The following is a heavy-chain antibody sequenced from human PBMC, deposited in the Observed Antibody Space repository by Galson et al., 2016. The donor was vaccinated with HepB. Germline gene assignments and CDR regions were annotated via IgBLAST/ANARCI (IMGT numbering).Heavy chain of an antibody. CDR3: ARYRAATAYSDY. Sequence: SVKVSCKASGYTFTGYGIGWVRQAPGQGLEWMGWISAVNGNTRYAQRFQDRVTMTIDTSTGTAFMELRSLKSDDTAVYYCARYRAATAYSDYWGQGTLVTVSS. CDR1: GYTFTGYG. D-gene: IGHD6-25*01. V-gene: IGHV1-18*01. CDR2: ISAVNGNT. J-gene: IGHJ4*02.